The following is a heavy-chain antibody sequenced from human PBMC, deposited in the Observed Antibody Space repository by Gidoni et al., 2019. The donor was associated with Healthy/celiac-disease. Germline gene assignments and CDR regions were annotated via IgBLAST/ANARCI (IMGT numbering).Heavy chain of an antibody. CDR1: GFTFSRYS. Sequence: EVQLVESGGGLVKPGGSLRLSCAASGFTFSRYSMNWVRQAPGKGLEWVSSISSSSSYIYYADSVKGRFTISRDNAKNSLYLQMNSLRAEDTAVYYCARDRGSTSWWDWFDPWGQGTLVTVSS. CDR2: ISSSSSYI. CDR3: ARDRGSTSWWDWFDP. J-gene: IGHJ5*02. D-gene: IGHD2-2*01. V-gene: IGHV3-21*01.